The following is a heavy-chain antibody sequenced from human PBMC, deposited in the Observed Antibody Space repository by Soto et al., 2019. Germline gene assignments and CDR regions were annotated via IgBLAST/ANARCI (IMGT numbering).Heavy chain of an antibody. D-gene: IGHD6-13*01. CDR1: GGSFSGYY. J-gene: IGHJ6*03. Sequence: SETLSLTCAVYGGSFSGYYWSWFRQPPGKGLEWIGEINHSGSTTYNPSLKSRVTISVDTSKNQFSLKPSSVTAADTAVYYGARVPRQQLDYYYYYMDVWGKGTTVT. V-gene: IGHV4-34*01. CDR2: INHSGST. CDR3: ARVPRQQLDYYYYYMDV.